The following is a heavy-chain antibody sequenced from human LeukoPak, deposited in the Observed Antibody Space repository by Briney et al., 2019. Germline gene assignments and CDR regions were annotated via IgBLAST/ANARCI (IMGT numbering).Heavy chain of an antibody. CDR3: AILDRPTDAFDI. V-gene: IGHV4-30-2*03. D-gene: IGHD3-22*01. Sequence: SQTLSLTCTVSGGSISSGDYYWSWIRQPPGKGLEWIGSIYYSGSTYYNPSLKSRVTISVDTSKNQFSLKLSSVTAADSAVYYCAILDRPTDAFDIWGQGTNVTVSS. CDR1: GGSISSGDYY. CDR2: IYYSGST. J-gene: IGHJ3*02.